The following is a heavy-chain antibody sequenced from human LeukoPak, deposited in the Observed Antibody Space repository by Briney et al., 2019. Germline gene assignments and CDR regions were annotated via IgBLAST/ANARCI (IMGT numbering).Heavy chain of an antibody. Sequence: GASVKVSCKASGGTFSSYAISWVRQAPGQGLEWMGGIIPLFGTANYAQKFQGRVTITADESTSTAYMELSSLRSEDTAVYYCARESCITMVRGVIFCVSSWFDPWGQGTLVTVSS. CDR2: IIPLFGTA. CDR1: GGTFSSYA. CDR3: ARESCITMVRGVIFCVSSWFDP. J-gene: IGHJ5*02. V-gene: IGHV1-69*13. D-gene: IGHD3-10*01.